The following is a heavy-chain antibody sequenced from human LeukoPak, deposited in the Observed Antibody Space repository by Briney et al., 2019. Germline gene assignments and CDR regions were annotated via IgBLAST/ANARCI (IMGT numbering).Heavy chain of an antibody. D-gene: IGHD6-6*01. J-gene: IGHJ6*03. CDR2: IYYSGST. V-gene: IGHV4-39*07. CDR1: GGSISSSSYY. CDR3: ARSRSVAAPPLSYYYYMDV. Sequence: SETLSLTCTVSGGSISSSSYYWGWIRQPPGKGLEWIGSIYYSGSTYYNPSLKSRVTISVDTSKNQFSLKLSSVTAADTAVYYCARSRSVAAPPLSYYYYMDVWGKGTTVTVSS.